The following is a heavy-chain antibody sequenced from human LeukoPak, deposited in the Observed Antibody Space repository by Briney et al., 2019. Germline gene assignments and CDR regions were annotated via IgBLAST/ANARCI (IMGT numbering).Heavy chain of an antibody. CDR3: ARSSLRYFDWLSENYYMDV. D-gene: IGHD3-9*01. J-gene: IGHJ6*03. Sequence: GASVKVSCKASGYTFTSYGISWVRQAPGQGLEWMGWISAYNGNTSYAQKLQGRVTMTTDTSTSTAYMELRSLRSDDTAVYYCARSSLRYFDWLSENYYMDVWGKGTTVTVSS. CDR2: ISAYNGNT. V-gene: IGHV1-18*01. CDR1: GYTFTSYG.